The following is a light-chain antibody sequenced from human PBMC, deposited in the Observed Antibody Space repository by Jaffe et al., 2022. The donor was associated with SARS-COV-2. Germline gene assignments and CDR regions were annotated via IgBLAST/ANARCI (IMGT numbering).Light chain of an antibody. CDR3: QHYNNWPTT. CDR2: NTF. V-gene: IGKV3-15*01. J-gene: IGKJ1*01. Sequence: ERVMTQSPATLSASPGERVTLSCRASLSVGSNLAWYQQRPGQAPRLLIYNTFTRASGVPARFSGSGSGTEFTLTINSLQSEDLAVYYCQHYNNWPTTFGQGTKVEIK. CDR1: LSVGSN.